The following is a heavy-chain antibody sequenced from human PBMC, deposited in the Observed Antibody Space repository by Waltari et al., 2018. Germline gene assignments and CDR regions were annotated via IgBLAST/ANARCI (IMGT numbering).Heavy chain of an antibody. CDR2: IKQDGSEK. CDR3: ARDSSDDLWSGYPDH. V-gene: IGHV3-7*01. Sequence: EVQVVESGGGLVQPGGSLRLSCAASGFTFSNYWMTWVRQAPGKGLEWVANIKQDGSEKYYVDSVKGRFTVSRDNSKNSLYLQMNSLRAEDTAVYYCARDSSDDLWSGYPDHWGQGTLVTVSS. D-gene: IGHD3-3*01. CDR1: GFTFSNYW. J-gene: IGHJ4*02.